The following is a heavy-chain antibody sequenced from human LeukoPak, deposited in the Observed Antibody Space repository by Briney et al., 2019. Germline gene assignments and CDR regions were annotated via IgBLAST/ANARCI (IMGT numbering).Heavy chain of an antibody. CDR2: IYYSGST. Sequence: SETLSLTCTVSGGSISSYYWGWIRQPPGKGLEWIGSIYYSGSTYYNPSLKSRVTISVDTSKNQFSLKLSSVTAADTAVYYCARGRERYIYDSSGYYSLWGQGTLVTVSS. J-gene: IGHJ4*02. D-gene: IGHD3-22*01. V-gene: IGHV4-39*07. CDR1: GGSISSYY. CDR3: ARGRERYIYDSSGYYSL.